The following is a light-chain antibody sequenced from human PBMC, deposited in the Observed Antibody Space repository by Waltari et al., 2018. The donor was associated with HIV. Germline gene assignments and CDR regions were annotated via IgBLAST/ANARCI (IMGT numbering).Light chain of an antibody. Sequence: DIQMTQSPSSLSASVGDRVSITCRASQTIKHNLNWYRQTPGKAPTLLFFGASNLQCGVPSRFTGTGSGTYFTLTVSSLQPEDFATYYCQQTYMTPQTFGQGTRLEIK. CDR3: QQTYMTPQT. V-gene: IGKV1-39*01. CDR1: QTIKHN. J-gene: IGKJ5*01. CDR2: GAS.